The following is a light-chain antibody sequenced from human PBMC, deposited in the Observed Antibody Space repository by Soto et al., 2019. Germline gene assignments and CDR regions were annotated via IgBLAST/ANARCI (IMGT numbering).Light chain of an antibody. CDR1: QDITNY. CDR2: DAS. Sequence: DIQMTQSPSSLSASVGDRVTITCQASQDITNYLNWYQQKPGNAPKLLIFDASNEETGVPSRFTGSGSGTDFTFTISSLQPEDIATYFCQQYEDLPITFGGGTKVEIK. CDR3: QQYEDLPIT. J-gene: IGKJ4*01. V-gene: IGKV1-33*01.